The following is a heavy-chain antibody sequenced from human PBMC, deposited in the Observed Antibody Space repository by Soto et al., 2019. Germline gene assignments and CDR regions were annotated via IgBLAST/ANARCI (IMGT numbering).Heavy chain of an antibody. D-gene: IGHD6-19*01. CDR1: GYSFTSYW. CDR3: ARVKKQWLVRPEYYYYYMDV. Sequence: GESLKISCKGSGYSFTSYWIGWVRQMPGKGLEWMGIIYPGDSDTRYSPSFQGQVTISAAKSISTAYLQWSSLKASDTAMYYCARVKKQWLVRPEYYYYYMDVWGKGTTVTVSS. J-gene: IGHJ6*03. V-gene: IGHV5-51*01. CDR2: IYPGDSDT.